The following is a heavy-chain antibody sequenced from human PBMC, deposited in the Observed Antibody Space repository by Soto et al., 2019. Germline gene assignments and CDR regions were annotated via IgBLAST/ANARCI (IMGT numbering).Heavy chain of an antibody. CDR2: VWYDGTQK. J-gene: IGHJ4*02. Sequence: VGSLRLSCEASGFTFNTYSMHWVRQPPGKGLEWLAAVWYDGTQKYYADSVKGRFIISRDNSKKTLYLEMNSLRAEDTAVYYCARAGGTTVTGLWHFDSWGQGTLVTVSS. CDR1: GFTFNTYS. CDR3: ARAGGTTVTGLWHFDS. D-gene: IGHD4-17*01. V-gene: IGHV3-33*01.